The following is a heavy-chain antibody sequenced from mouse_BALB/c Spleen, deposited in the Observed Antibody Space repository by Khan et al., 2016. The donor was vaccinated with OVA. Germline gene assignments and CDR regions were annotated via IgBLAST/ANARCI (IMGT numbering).Heavy chain of an antibody. Sequence: EVELVESGGGLVQPGGSLKLSCAASGFTFSSYIMSWVRQTPEKRLEWVAYISNGGGSTYYPDTVKGRFTISSDHAKKSRNRQMSSLKSKETAMYYSARHGKYGSFDYWGQGTTLTVSA. J-gene: IGHJ2*01. D-gene: IGHD2-1*01. CDR3: ARHGKYGSFDY. CDR1: GFTFSSYI. V-gene: IGHV5-12-2*01. CDR2: ISNGGGST.